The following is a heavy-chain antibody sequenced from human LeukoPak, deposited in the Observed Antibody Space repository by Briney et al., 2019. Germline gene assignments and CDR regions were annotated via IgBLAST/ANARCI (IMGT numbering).Heavy chain of an antibody. J-gene: IGHJ6*03. CDR2: INPSGGST. CDR3: ARSASDYYGSGSYSTYYYYYMDV. CDR1: GYTFTSYY. V-gene: IGHV1-46*01. Sequence: ASVKVSCKASGYTFTSYYMHWVRQAPGQGLEWMGIINPSGGSTSYAQKIQGRVTMTRDMSTSTVYMELSSLRSEDTAVYYCARSASDYYGSGSYSTYYYYYMDVWGKGTTVTVSS. D-gene: IGHD3-10*01.